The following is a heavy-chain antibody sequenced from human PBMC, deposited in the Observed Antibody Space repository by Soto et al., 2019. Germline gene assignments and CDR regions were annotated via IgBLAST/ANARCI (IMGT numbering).Heavy chain of an antibody. J-gene: IGHJ6*03. V-gene: IGHV5-51*01. CDR3: ARASSYGSGSRFPYYMDV. Sequence: PGESLKISCKGSGYSFTSYWIGWVRQMPGKGLEWMGTIYPGDSDTRYSPSFQGQVTISADKSISTAYLQWSSLKASDTAMYYCARASSYGSGSRFPYYMDVWGKGTTVTVSS. CDR2: IYPGDSDT. CDR1: GYSFTSYW. D-gene: IGHD3-10*01.